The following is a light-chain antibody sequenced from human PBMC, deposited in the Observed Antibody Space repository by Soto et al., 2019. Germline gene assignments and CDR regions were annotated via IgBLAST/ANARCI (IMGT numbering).Light chain of an antibody. J-gene: IGLJ1*01. Sequence: QSVLTQPPSVSAAPGQNVTISCSGDGSSLGENAMCWYQVLPGAAPRVLIYEVSNRPLGVSNRFSGSKSGNTASLTISGLQAEDEADYYCTSYTSSSTLDVFGTGTKVTVL. V-gene: IGLV2-14*01. CDR3: TSYTSSSTLDV. CDR2: EVS. CDR1: GSSLGENA.